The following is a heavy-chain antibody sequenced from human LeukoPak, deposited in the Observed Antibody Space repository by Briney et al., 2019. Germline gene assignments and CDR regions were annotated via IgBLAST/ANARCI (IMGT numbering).Heavy chain of an antibody. CDR3: ARGPRRGVPVPAAKNWFDP. CDR2: INHSGST. V-gene: IGHV4-34*01. J-gene: IGHJ5*02. CDR1: GGSFSGYY. D-gene: IGHD2-2*01. Sequence: KTSETLSLTCAVYGGSFSGYYWSWIRQPPGKGLEWIGEINHSGSTNYNPSLKSRVTISVDTSKNQFSLKLSSVTAADTAVYYCARGPRRGVPVPAAKNWFDPWGQGTLVTVSS.